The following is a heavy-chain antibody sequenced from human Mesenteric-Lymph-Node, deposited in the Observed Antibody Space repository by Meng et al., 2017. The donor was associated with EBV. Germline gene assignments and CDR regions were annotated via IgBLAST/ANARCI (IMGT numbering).Heavy chain of an antibody. D-gene: IGHD4-23*01. V-gene: IGHV5-51*01. CDR1: GYSFTRYW. CDR2: IYPGDSDT. Sequence: GPECESPGVHQKIGGKGSGYSFTRYWVGSVRQMPGKVLDWMGIIYPGDSDTRYSPSFQGQVTISADKSISTAYLQWSSLKASDTAMYYCARQQGNSGGDYWGQGTLVTVSS. J-gene: IGHJ4*02. CDR3: ARQQGNSGGDY.